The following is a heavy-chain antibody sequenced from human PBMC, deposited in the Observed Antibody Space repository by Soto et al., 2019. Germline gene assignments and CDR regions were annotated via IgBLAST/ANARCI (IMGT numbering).Heavy chain of an antibody. D-gene: IGHD2-2*01. CDR1: GGTFNSYT. V-gene: IGHV1-69*08. J-gene: IGHJ6*02. Sequence: QVQLVQSGAEVKKPGSSVKVSCKGSGGTFNSYTVTWVRQAPGQGLEWMGRIIPMFGIATYAQNFQGRVTSTADXAXXXAXXELSSLRSEDTAVYYCARDWGRSDVVPAAISAMDVWGQGTTVTVSS. CDR3: ARDWGRSDVVPAAISAMDV. CDR2: IIPMFGIA.